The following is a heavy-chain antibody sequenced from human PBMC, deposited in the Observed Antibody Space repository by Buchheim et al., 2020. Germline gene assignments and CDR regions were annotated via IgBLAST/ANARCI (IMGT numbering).Heavy chain of an antibody. CDR1: GFTFSSYG. J-gene: IGHJ4*02. Sequence: QVQRVESGGGVVQPGRSLRLSCAASGFTFSSYGMHWVRQAPGKGLEWVTVIWYDGSNKYYADSVKGRFTISRDNSQKTLYLQMNSLRAEDTAVYYCARSRYGSGSYSDYWGQGTL. V-gene: IGHV3-33*01. CDR2: IWYDGSNK. D-gene: IGHD3-10*01. CDR3: ARSRYGSGSYSDY.